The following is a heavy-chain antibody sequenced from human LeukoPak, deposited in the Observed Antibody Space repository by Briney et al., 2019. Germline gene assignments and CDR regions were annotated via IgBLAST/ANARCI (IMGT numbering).Heavy chain of an antibody. V-gene: IGHV3-9*01. J-gene: IGHJ3*02. Sequence: GRSPRPSCAASGFTFDDYAMHWLRQAPGKGLEWVSGISWNSGSIGYADSVKGRFTISRDNAKNSLYLQMNSLRAEDTAVYYCAKSRELWDAFDIWGQGTMVTVSS. CDR3: AKSRELWDAFDI. CDR2: ISWNSGSI. D-gene: IGHD5-18*01. CDR1: GFTFDDYA.